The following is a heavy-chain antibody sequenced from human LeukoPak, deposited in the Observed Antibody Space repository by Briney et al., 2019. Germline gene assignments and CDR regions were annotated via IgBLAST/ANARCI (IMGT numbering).Heavy chain of an antibody. Sequence: ETLSLTCTVSGGSISNDYWSWVRQAPGKGLEWVSVVYSGGSTYYADSVKGRFTISRDNSKNTLYLQMNSLRAEDTAVYYCARDHRSYYDVSGDYYFDYWGQGTLVTVSS. CDR1: GGSISNDY. V-gene: IGHV3-53*01. D-gene: IGHD3-22*01. CDR3: ARDHRSYYDVSGDYYFDY. CDR2: VYSGGST. J-gene: IGHJ4*02.